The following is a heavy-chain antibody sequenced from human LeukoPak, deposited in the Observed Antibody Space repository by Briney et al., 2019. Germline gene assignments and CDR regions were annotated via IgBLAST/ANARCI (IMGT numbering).Heavy chain of an antibody. CDR2: IGTSAGST. Sequence: GGSLRLSCAASGFTFSNFAMSWVRQAPGKGLEWVSTIGTSAGSTHYADSVKGRFTISRDNSKNTLYLQMSSLRAEDTAVYYCAKGSANTRPYYFHYWGQGTLVTVSS. CDR3: AKGSANTRPYYFHY. D-gene: IGHD2-15*01. J-gene: IGHJ4*02. CDR1: GFTFSNFA. V-gene: IGHV3-23*01.